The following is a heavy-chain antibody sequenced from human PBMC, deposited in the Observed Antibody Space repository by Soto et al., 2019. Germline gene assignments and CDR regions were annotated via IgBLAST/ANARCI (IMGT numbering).Heavy chain of an antibody. Sequence: SETLSLTCTVSGGSISSGGYYWSWIRQHPGKGLEWIGYIYYIRSTYYNPSLKSRVTISVDTSKNQFSLKLSSVTAADTAVYYCATMGTPATGLYYFDYWGQGTLVTVSS. CDR3: ATMGTPATGLYYFDY. V-gene: IGHV4-31*03. J-gene: IGHJ4*02. CDR1: GGSISSGGYY. D-gene: IGHD1-7*01. CDR2: IYYIRST.